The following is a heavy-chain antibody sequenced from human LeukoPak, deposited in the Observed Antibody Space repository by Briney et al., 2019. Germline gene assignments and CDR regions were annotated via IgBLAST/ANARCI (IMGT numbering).Heavy chain of an antibody. CDR3: ARESGGGVLGCFDL. CDR2: TRNKANSYTT. CDR1: GFTFSDHC. Sequence: PGGSLRLSCAASGFTFSDHCMDWVRQAPGKGLEWVGRTRNKANSYTTEYAASVKGRFTISRDDSKKSLYLQMNSLKTEDTAVYYCARESGGGVLGCFDLWGRGTLVSVSS. D-gene: IGHD3-10*01. J-gene: IGHJ2*01. V-gene: IGHV3-72*01.